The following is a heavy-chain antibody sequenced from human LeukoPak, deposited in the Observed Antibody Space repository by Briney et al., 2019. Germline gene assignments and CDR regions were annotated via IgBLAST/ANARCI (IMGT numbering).Heavy chain of an antibody. CDR1: GFTFISYN. CDR3: ATYRQVLLPFES. CDR2: ISSSSHT. D-gene: IGHD2-8*02. J-gene: IGHJ4*02. Sequence: GGSLRFSCAASGFTFISYNMNWVRQAPGKGLKWVSSISSSSHTYYADSLKGRFAISRDNAKNSLYLQMNSLRAEDTAIYYCATYRQVLLPFESWGQGTLVTVSS. V-gene: IGHV3-21*04.